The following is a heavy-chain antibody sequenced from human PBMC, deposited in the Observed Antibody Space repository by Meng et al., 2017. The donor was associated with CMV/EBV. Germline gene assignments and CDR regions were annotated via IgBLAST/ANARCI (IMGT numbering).Heavy chain of an antibody. CDR1: GVSLSTSGVG. CDR2: IYWDDDK. Sequence: QHTLKESGPTPVKPNQTLTLTCTFSGVSLSTSGVGVGWIRQPPGKALEWLALIYWDDDKRYSPSLKSRLTITKDTSKNQVVLTMTNMDPVDTATYYCAHKGRRMAAAGINWFDPWGQGTLVTVSS. J-gene: IGHJ5*02. V-gene: IGHV2-5*02. CDR3: AHKGRRMAAAGINWFDP. D-gene: IGHD6-13*01.